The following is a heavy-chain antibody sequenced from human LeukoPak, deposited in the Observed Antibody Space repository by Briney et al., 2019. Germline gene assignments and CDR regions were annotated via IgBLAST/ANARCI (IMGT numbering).Heavy chain of an antibody. Sequence: ASVKVSCKASGYRFTTDMYTIHWLRQAPGHRLGWMGWINAGNGNSKYSQKFQGRVTITGDTSARTVYMEVSSLVSEDTAVYYCARDSDSSGWSWFYWGQGTLVTVSS. V-gene: IGHV1-3*01. J-gene: IGHJ4*02. CDR1: GYRFTTDMYT. CDR3: ARDSDSSGWSWFY. CDR2: INAGNGNS. D-gene: IGHD6-19*01.